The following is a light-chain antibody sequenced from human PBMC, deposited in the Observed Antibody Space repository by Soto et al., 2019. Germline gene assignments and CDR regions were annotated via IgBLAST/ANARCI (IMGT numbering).Light chain of an antibody. CDR3: SSYTSSSTPYV. Sequence: QSALTQPASVSGSPGQAITISCTGTSSDVGGYNYVSWYQQHPGKAPKLMIYEVSNRPSGVSTRFSGSNSGNTAYLTISGLQAEAESDYYCSSYTSSSTPYVFGTGTKLTVL. CDR2: EVS. CDR1: SSDVGGYNY. V-gene: IGLV2-14*01. J-gene: IGLJ1*01.